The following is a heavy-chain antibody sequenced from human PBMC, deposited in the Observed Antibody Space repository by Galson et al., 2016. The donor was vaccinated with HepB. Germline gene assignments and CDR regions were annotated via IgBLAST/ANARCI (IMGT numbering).Heavy chain of an antibody. CDR1: GVTFSSLS. D-gene: IGHD3-10*01. CDR2: LPSENNIK. V-gene: IGHV3-48*01. J-gene: IGHJ4*02. Sequence: SLRLSCAVSGVTFSSLSMNWVRQAPGKGLEWVSYLPSENNIKHYADSVRGRFTISRDNAKNSLYLQMNSLRVEDTAVYYCACNRRGVFLLDCWGQGTLVTV. CDR3: ACNRRGVFLLDC.